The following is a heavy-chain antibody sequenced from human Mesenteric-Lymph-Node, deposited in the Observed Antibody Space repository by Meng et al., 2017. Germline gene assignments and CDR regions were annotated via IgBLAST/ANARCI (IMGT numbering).Heavy chain of an antibody. V-gene: IGHV1-2*02. CDR2: INPNTGGT. D-gene: IGHD3-3*01. CDR3: ARDLQYYDTNWFDP. J-gene: IGHJ5*02. CDR1: AYTFTGSY. Sequence: EVTNPGASGQLSCKTSAYTFTGSYLQWVRQAPGQGLEWMGLINPNTGGTNYAQNLQGRVSMTRDTSISTAYMELTRLRSDDTAVYYCARDLQYYDTNWFDPWGQGTLVTVSS.